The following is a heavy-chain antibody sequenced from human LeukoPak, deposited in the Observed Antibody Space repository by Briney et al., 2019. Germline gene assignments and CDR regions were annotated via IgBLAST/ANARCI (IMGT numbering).Heavy chain of an antibody. J-gene: IGHJ3*02. D-gene: IGHD6-19*01. CDR3: ARDSGGFLGTNDAFDI. Sequence: ASVKVSCKASGGTFSSYAISWVRQAPGQGLEWMGGIIPIFGTANYAQKFQGRVTITADESTSTAYMELSSLRSEDTAVYYCARDSGGFLGTNDAFDIWGQGTMVTVSS. CDR2: IIPIFGTA. CDR1: GGTFSSYA. V-gene: IGHV1-69*13.